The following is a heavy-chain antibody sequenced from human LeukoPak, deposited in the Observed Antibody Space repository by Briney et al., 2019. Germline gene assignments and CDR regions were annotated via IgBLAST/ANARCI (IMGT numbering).Heavy chain of an antibody. Sequence: GGSLRLPCAASGLTFSNYDIHWVRQAPGKGLEGGGDIPFDGRNQYYGDSVKGRFTISRDNSNNTLYLQMNSLRAEDTAVYYCARLGGIAAAGYFDYWG. CDR2: IPFDGRNQ. D-gene: IGHD6-13*01. J-gene: IGHJ4*01. V-gene: IGHV3-30*03. CDR3: ARLGGIAAAGYFDY. CDR1: GLTFSNYD.